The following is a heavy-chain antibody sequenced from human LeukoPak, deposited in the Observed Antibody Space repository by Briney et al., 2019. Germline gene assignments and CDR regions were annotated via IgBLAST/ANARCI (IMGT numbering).Heavy chain of an antibody. CDR1: GFTFDDYA. CDR3: AKEGIAAALQYYYGMDV. J-gene: IGHJ6*02. D-gene: IGHD6-13*01. V-gene: IGHV3-9*01. CDR2: ISWNRGSI. Sequence: GRSLRLSCAASGFTFDDYAMHWVRQAPGKGLEWVSGISWNRGSIGYADSVKGRFTISRDNAKNSLYLQMNSLRAEDTALYYCAKEGIAAALQYYYGMDVWGQGTTVTVSS.